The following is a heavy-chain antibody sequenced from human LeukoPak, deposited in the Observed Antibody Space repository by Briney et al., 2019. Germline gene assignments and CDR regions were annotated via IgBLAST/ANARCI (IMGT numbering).Heavy chain of an antibody. Sequence: SGTLSLTCTVSGGSISSGSYYWSWIRQPPGKGLEWIGSIYYSGSTYYNPSLKSRVTISVDTSKNQFSLKLSSVTAADTALYYCARGITMIGRLRFDPWGQGTLVTVSS. CDR1: GGSISSGSYY. J-gene: IGHJ5*02. CDR2: IYYSGST. CDR3: ARGITMIGRLRFDP. V-gene: IGHV4-39*07. D-gene: IGHD3-22*01.